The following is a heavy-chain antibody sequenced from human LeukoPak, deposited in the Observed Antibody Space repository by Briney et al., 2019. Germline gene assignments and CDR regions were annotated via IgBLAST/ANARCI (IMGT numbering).Heavy chain of an antibody. Sequence: GGSLRLSCAASGFTFSSYGMHWVRQAPGKGLEWVAFIQFDGTEEHYADSVKGRFTISRDNSKNTLFLQMNSLRVEDTSVYYCAEDQQLQPFHYWGQGTLVTVSS. CDR2: IQFDGTEE. CDR1: GFTFSSYG. J-gene: IGHJ4*02. D-gene: IGHD2-2*01. V-gene: IGHV3-30*02. CDR3: AEDQQLQPFHY.